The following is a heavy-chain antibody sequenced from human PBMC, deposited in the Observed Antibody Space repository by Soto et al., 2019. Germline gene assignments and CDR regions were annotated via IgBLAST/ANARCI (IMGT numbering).Heavy chain of an antibody. V-gene: IGHV5-51*01. J-gene: IGHJ5*02. CDR2: IYPGDSDT. CDR3: ARQMENLEVIHNWFDP. Sequence: GESLKISCQGSGYSFTSYWIGWVRQMPGKGLEWMGSIYPGDSDTTYSPSFQGQVTFSADKSISTAYLQWSSLKASDTAMYYCARQMENLEVIHNWFDPWGQGTLVTVSS. D-gene: IGHD3-3*01. CDR1: GYSFTSYW.